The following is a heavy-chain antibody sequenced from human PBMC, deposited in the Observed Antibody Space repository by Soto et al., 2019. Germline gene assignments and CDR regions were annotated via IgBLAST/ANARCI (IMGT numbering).Heavy chain of an antibody. J-gene: IGHJ3*02. D-gene: IGHD2-15*01. Sequence: QVQLVQSGAEVKKPGASAKVSCKASGYTFIGYYIHWVRQAPGQGLEWMGWINPNSGSTNYAQKFQGRVTMTKDTSISTTYMDLSRLRSDDTAVYYCARYCSSVSCYDEIWGQGTMVTVSS. V-gene: IGHV1-2*02. CDR3: ARYCSSVSCYDEI. CDR1: GYTFIGYY. CDR2: INPNSGST.